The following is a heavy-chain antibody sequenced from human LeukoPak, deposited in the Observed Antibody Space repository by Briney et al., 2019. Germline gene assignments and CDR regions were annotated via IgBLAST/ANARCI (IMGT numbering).Heavy chain of an antibody. CDR1: GGSFSGYY. D-gene: IGHD2-15*01. CDR3: ASRPRSRGYYYYYYYMDV. J-gene: IGHJ6*03. Sequence: PSETLSLTCAVYGGSFSGYYWSWIRQPPGKGLEWIGEINHSGSTNYNPSLKSRVTISVDTSKNQFSLKLSSVTAADTAVYYCASRPRSRGYYYYYYYMDVWGKGTTVTVSS. V-gene: IGHV4-34*01. CDR2: INHSGST.